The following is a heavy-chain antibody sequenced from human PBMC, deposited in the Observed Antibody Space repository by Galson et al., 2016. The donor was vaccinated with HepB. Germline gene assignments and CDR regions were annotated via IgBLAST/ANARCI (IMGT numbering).Heavy chain of an antibody. CDR3: AREGFAGYQGEYFGMDV. D-gene: IGHD5-12*01. Sequence: SLRLSCAASGFTFSSHWMSWVRQAPGKGLEWVANIKEDGREEKYVDSVLGRFTISRDNAKNSVFLQMDSLRAEDTAVYYCAREGFAGYQGEYFGMDVWGRGTTVIVSS. J-gene: IGHJ6*02. CDR2: IKEDGREE. V-gene: IGHV3-7*03. CDR1: GFTFSSHW.